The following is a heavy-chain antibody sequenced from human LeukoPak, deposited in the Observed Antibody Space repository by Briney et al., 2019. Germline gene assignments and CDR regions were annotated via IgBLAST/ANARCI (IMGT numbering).Heavy chain of an antibody. D-gene: IGHD3-16*02. V-gene: IGHV3-21*01. CDR2: IRGSGEFI. CDR1: GFTFSGYF. J-gene: IGHJ4*02. Sequence: GGSLRLSCAASGFTFSGYFMHWIRQTPGKGLEWVSSIRGSGEFIHYVGSVRDRFTISRHNGKNSLYLHMNSLSHDDTAVYYCSRDESHGYHFFDSWGQGTLVTASS. CDR3: SRDESHGYHFFDS.